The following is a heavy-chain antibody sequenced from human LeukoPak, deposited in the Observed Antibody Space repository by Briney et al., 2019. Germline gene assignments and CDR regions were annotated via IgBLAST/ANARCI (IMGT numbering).Heavy chain of an antibody. CDR1: GSTFSSYW. Sequence: RGGALKISCKGSGSTFSSYWIGWVRQMPGKGLEWMGIIYPGDSDTRYSPSLQGQVTISVDTSIGTAYLQWSSLKASDTAIYYCARQNDFRLDYWGQGTLVTVSS. J-gene: IGHJ4*02. D-gene: IGHD3-3*01. CDR2: IYPGDSDT. V-gene: IGHV5-51*01. CDR3: ARQNDFRLDY.